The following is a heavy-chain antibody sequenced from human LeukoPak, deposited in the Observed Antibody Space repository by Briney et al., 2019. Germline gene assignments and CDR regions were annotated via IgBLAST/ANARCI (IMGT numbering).Heavy chain of an antibody. Sequence: GRSLRLSCAASGFTFVTYAMSWVRHAPGNGLEWVGGISISSVDSYYADSVKGRFSISRDDSKNTLYLQMDRLTDEDTAVYYCAKDRELFAHCLFDLWGQGTLVTVSS. D-gene: IGHD3-10*01. CDR1: GFTFVTYA. J-gene: IGHJ5*02. V-gene: IGHV3-23*01. CDR2: ISISSVDS. CDR3: AKDRELFAHCLFDL.